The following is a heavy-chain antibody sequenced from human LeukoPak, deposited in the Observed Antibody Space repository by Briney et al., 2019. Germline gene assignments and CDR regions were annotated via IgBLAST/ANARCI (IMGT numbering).Heavy chain of an antibody. Sequence: SETLSLTCTVSGGSISSYYWSWIRQPPGKGLEWIGYIYTSGSTNYNPSLKSRVTISVDTSKNQFSLKLSSVTAADTAVYYCARHGGAMSSNWFDPWGQGTLVTVSS. CDR1: GGSISSYY. J-gene: IGHJ5*02. V-gene: IGHV4-4*09. CDR2: IYTSGST. D-gene: IGHD3-16*01. CDR3: ARHGGAMSSNWFDP.